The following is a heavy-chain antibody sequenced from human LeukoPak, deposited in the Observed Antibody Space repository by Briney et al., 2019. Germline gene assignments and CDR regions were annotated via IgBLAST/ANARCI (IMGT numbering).Heavy chain of an antibody. V-gene: IGHV3-7*01. CDR1: GFTFSSYG. J-gene: IGHJ6*02. D-gene: IGHD3-22*01. CDR2: IKQDGSEK. CDR3: ARDSDSSGFYYPYYYYAMDV. Sequence: GRSLRLSCAAFGFTFSSYGMHWVRQAPGKGLEWVANIKQDGSEKYYVDSVKGRFTISRDNAKNSLYVQMNSLRAEDTAVYYCARDSDSSGFYYPYYYYAMDVWGQGTTVTVSS.